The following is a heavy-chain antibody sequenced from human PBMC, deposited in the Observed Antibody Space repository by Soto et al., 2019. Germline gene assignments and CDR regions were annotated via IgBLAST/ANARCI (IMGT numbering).Heavy chain of an antibody. Sequence: EMQLVECGGGLVQPGGSLRLSCAASGFTFSRYWMHWVRQAPGKGLEWVSRASPDGTSTSYADSVKGRFTISRDNAKNTLFMQMNSLRAEDTAVYYCTRHGSGDYFLFDPWGQGTLVTVSS. CDR1: GFTFSRYW. D-gene: IGHD3-10*01. J-gene: IGHJ5*02. CDR2: ASPDGTST. V-gene: IGHV3-74*01. CDR3: TRHGSGDYFLFDP.